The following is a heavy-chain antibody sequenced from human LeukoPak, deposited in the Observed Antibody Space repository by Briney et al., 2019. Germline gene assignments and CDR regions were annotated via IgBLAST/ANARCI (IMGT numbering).Heavy chain of an antibody. D-gene: IGHD3-9*01. Sequence: SGGSLTLSCAASGFTFSSFAMSWVCQAPGKGVVWVSAISGSGGRTYYADSVRGRFPISRDNSNNTLYLQMNSLRAEDTAVYYCAKDAEYYDISTGYHTPPDYWGQGTLVTVSS. J-gene: IGHJ4*02. CDR3: AKDAEYYDISTGYHTPPDY. V-gene: IGHV3-23*01. CDR1: GFTFSSFA. CDR2: ISGSGGRT.